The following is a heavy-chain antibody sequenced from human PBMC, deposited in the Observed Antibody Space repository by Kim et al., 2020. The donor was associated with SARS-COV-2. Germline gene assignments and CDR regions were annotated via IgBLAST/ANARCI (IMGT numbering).Heavy chain of an antibody. CDR2: SEK. J-gene: IGHJ5*02. Sequence: SEKYYVDSVKGRFTISRDNAKNSLYLQMNSLRAEDTAVYYCARGSTRADPWGQGTLVTVSS. CDR3: ARGSTRADP. V-gene: IGHV3-7*01.